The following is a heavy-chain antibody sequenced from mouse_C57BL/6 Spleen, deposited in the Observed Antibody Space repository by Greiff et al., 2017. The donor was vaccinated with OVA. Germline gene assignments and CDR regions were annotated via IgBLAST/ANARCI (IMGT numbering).Heavy chain of an antibody. CDR2: INPYNGDT. D-gene: IGHD2-5*01. Sequence: VQLQQSGPELVKPGDSVKISCKASGYSFTGYFMNWVMQSHGKSLEWIGRINPYNGDTFSNQKFKGKATLTVDKSSSTAHMELRSLTSEDSAVYYCARGNSNYVPYAMDYWGQGTSVTVSS. V-gene: IGHV1-20*01. CDR1: GYSFTGYF. CDR3: ARGNSNYVPYAMDY. J-gene: IGHJ4*01.